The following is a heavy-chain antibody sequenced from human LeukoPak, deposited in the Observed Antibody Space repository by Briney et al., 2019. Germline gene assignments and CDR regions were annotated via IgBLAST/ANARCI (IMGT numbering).Heavy chain of an antibody. D-gene: IGHD4-17*01. CDR2: IDSSGSYT. J-gene: IGHJ4*02. V-gene: IGHV3-23*01. CDR3: AKISTVTDNFGH. CDR1: GFAFGNYA. Sequence: GGSLRLSCAASGFAFGNYAMGWVRQAPGKGLEWVSSIDSSGSYTPSADSVKGRFTTSRDNFENTLYLQMNSLRAEDTAVYFCAKISTVTDNFGHWGQGTLVTVSS.